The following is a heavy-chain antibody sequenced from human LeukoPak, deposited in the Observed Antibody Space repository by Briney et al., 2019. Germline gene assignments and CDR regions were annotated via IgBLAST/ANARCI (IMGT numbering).Heavy chain of an antibody. CDR2: ISWNSGSI. V-gene: IGHV3-9*01. Sequence: GRSLRLSCAASGFTFDDYAMHWVRQAPGKGLEWVSGISWNSGSIGYADSVKGRFTISRDNAKNSLYLQMNSLRAEDTALYYCAKDTGFTMVRGAFDYWGQGTLVTVSS. CDR1: GFTFDDYA. J-gene: IGHJ4*02. D-gene: IGHD3-10*01. CDR3: AKDTGFTMVRGAFDY.